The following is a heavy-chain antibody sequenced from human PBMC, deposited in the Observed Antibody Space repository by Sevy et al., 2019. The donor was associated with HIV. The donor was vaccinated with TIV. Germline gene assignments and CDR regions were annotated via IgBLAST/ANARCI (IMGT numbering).Heavy chain of an antibody. CDR1: GFTFSDYG. D-gene: IGHD3-10*01. Sequence: GGSLRLSCAVSGFTFSDYGMSWVRQAPGKGLEWVSSASGRGGDTYYIDSVKGRFTVSRDTSKNTLFLQMNSVRAEDTDVSYCAKDTLRGHQVGGSAMDVWGQGTTVTVSS. CDR3: AKDTLRGHQVGGSAMDV. CDR2: ASGRGGDT. V-gene: IGHV3-23*01. J-gene: IGHJ6*02.